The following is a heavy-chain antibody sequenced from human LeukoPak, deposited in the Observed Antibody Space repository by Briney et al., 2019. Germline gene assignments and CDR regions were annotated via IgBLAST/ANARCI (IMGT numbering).Heavy chain of an antibody. CDR3: ARVLAVAGHFDY. D-gene: IGHD6-19*01. CDR2: TYYRSKWYN. J-gene: IGHJ4*02. Sequence: SQTLSLTCAISGDSVSSNSVAWNWIRQSPSRVLEWLGRTYYRSKWYNDYAVSVKSRITINPDTSKNQFSLQLNSVTPEDTAVYYCARVLAVAGHFDYWGQGTLVTVSS. CDR1: GDSVSSNSVA. V-gene: IGHV6-1*01.